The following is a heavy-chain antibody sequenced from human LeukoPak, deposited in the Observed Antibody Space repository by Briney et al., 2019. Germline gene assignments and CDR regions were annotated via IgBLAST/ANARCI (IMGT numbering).Heavy chain of an antibody. J-gene: IGHJ6*02. CDR3: ARDMGVDDFWSGYPGIYYYYGMDV. V-gene: IGHV3-7*01. Sequence: GGSLRLSCAASGFTXSSYWMSWVRQAPGXXLEWVANXXXDGSEKYYVDSVKGRFTISRDNAKNSLYLQMNSLRAEDTAVYYCARDMGVDDFWSGYPGIYYYYGMDVWGQGTTVTVSS. CDR2: XXXDGSEK. D-gene: IGHD3-3*01. CDR1: GFTXSSYW.